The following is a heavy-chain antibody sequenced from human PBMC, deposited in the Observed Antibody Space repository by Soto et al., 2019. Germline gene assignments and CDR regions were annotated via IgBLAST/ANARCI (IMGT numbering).Heavy chain of an antibody. CDR2: INAGNGNT. V-gene: IGHV1-3*01. Sequence: RASVKVSCKASGYTFTSYAMHWVRQAPGQRLEWMGWINAGNGNTKYSQKFQGRVTITRDTSASTAYMELSSLRSEDTAVYYCARVDTAMVRYYYYGMDVWGQGTTVTVSS. J-gene: IGHJ6*02. CDR1: GYTFTSYA. CDR3: ARVDTAMVRYYYYGMDV. D-gene: IGHD5-18*01.